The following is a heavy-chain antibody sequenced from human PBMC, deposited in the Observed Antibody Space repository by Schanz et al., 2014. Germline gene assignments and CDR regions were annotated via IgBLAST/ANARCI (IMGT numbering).Heavy chain of an antibody. CDR3: VKDPDKYNWNDVEGMDV. D-gene: IGHD1-1*01. Sequence: EVQLLESGGALVQPGGSLRLSCSASGFTFSTYAMSWVRQAPGNGLELVSAINGNGGITYYADPVKGRFTITRDNSKNTLYLQMKSLRVEDTAVYYCVKDPDKYNWNDVEGMDVWGPGTTVTVSS. CDR1: GFTFSTYA. J-gene: IGHJ6*01. CDR2: INGNGGIT. V-gene: IGHV3-23*01.